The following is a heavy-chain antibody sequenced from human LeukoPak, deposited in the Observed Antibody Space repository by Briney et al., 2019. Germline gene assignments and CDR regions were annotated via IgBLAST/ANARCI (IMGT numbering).Heavy chain of an antibody. D-gene: IGHD6-13*01. CDR2: FDPEDGET. J-gene: IGHJ6*03. V-gene: IGHV1-24*01. CDR3: ATASSYSSSWYSIDPYYYYYMDV. CDR1: GYTLTELS. Sequence: ASVKVSCKVSGYTLTELSMHWVRQAPGKGLEWMGGFDPEDGETIYAQKFQGRVTMTEDTSTDTAYMELSSLRSEDTAVYYCATASSYSSSWYSIDPYYYYYMDVWGKGTTVNVSS.